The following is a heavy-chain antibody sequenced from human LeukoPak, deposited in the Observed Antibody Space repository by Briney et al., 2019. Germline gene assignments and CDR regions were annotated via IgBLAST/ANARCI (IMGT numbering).Heavy chain of an antibody. Sequence: SETLSLTCAVYGGSFSGYYWSWIRQPPGKGLEWIGEINHSGSTNYNPPLKSRVTISVDTSKNQFSLKLSSVTAADTAVYYCARVGPYGAYYYYYYMDVWGKGTTVTVSS. CDR1: GGSFSGYY. D-gene: IGHD4-17*01. V-gene: IGHV4-34*01. J-gene: IGHJ6*03. CDR2: INHSGST. CDR3: ARVGPYGAYYYYYYMDV.